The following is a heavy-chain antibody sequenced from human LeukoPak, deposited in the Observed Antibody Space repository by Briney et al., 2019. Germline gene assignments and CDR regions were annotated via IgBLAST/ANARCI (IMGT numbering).Heavy chain of an antibody. Sequence: PSETLSLTCTVSGGSISSSKYYWGWIRQPPGKGLEWIGGIYYSGSTYYNPSLKSRVAISVDTSKNQFSLKLSSVTAADTAVYYCARDSCSSTSCRKKFDYWGQGTLVTVSS. CDR3: ARDSCSSTSCRKKFDY. J-gene: IGHJ4*02. V-gene: IGHV4-39*07. CDR2: IYYSGST. CDR1: GGSISSSKYY. D-gene: IGHD2-2*01.